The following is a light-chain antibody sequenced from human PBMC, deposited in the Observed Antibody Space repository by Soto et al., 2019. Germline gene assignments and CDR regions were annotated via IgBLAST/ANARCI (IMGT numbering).Light chain of an antibody. CDR2: DTS. V-gene: IGKV3-11*01. CDR3: QQRSNFLWT. CDR1: QSVSNF. J-gene: IGKJ1*01. Sequence: EIVLTQSPATLSLSPGERATLSCRASQSVSNFLAWYQHKPGQAPRLLMYDTSNRATGVPARFSGSGSGTAFTITISSLEPEDFAVYFCQQRSNFLWTFGQGTKVEV.